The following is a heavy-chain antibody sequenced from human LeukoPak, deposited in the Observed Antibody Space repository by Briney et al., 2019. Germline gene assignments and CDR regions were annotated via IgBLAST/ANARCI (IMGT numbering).Heavy chain of an antibody. J-gene: IGHJ6*03. CDR3: ARNSRLPPSYYYYMDV. V-gene: IGHV4-59*01. CDR1: GGSISSYY. D-gene: IGHD5-18*01. Sequence: SETLSPTCTVSGGSISSYYWSWIRQPPGKGLEWIGYIYYSGSTNYNPSLKSRVTISVDTSKNQFSLKLSSVTAADTGVYYCARNSRLPPSYYYYMDVWGKATTATVPS. CDR2: IYYSGST.